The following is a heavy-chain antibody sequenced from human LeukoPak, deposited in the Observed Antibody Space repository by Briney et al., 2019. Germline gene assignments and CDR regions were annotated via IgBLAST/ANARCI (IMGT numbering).Heavy chain of an antibody. D-gene: IGHD5-18*01. Sequence: PSQTLSLTCTVSGGSISSGDYYWSWIRQPPGKGLEWIEYIYYSGSTYYNPSLKSRVTISVDTSKNQFSLKLSSVTAADTAVYYCARRRGYSYGNWFDPWGQGTLVTVSS. CDR3: ARRRGYSYGNWFDP. CDR2: IYYSGST. V-gene: IGHV4-30-4*01. J-gene: IGHJ5*02. CDR1: GGSISSGDYY.